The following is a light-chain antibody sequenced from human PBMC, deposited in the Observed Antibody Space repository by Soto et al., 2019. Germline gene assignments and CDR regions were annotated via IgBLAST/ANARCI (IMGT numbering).Light chain of an antibody. V-gene: IGKV3-11*01. CDR1: QSLNSN. CDR2: DAS. Sequence: EIVLTQSPATLSLSPGERATLSCRASQSLNSNLAWFQQKPGQAPRLLIYDASNRATGIPARFSGSGSGTDFTLTSSSLEPADFAVYYCQQRRDWPLTFGGGTKVEIK. J-gene: IGKJ4*01. CDR3: QQRRDWPLT.